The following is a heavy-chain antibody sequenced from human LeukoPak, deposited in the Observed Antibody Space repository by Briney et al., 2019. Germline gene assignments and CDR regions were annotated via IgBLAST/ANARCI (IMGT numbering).Heavy chain of an antibody. CDR2: TYYRSKWYN. J-gene: IGHJ3*02. CDR1: GDSVSSNSAA. D-gene: IGHD6-6*01. V-gene: IGHV6-1*01. Sequence: SQTLSLTCAISGDSVSSNSAAWNCIRQSPSRGLECLGRTYYRSKWYNDYAVSVKSRITINPDTSKNQFSLQLNSVTPEDTAVYYCARESFEYSSSSVDEDYAFDIWGQGTMVTVSS. CDR3: ARESFEYSSSSVDEDYAFDI.